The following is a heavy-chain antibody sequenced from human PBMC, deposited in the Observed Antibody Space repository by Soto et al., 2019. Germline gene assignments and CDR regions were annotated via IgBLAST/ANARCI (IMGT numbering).Heavy chain of an antibody. CDR2: ISYDGSNK. J-gene: IGHJ4*02. CDR3: AKDRAGGCSGGSCYFGDFDY. Sequence: QVQLVESGGGVVQPGRSLRLSCAASGFTFSSYGMHWVRQAPGKGLEWVAVISYDGSNKYYADSVKGRFTISRDNSKNTLYLQMNSLRADETAVYYCAKDRAGGCSGGSCYFGDFDYWGQGTLVTVSS. D-gene: IGHD2-15*01. V-gene: IGHV3-30*18. CDR1: GFTFSSYG.